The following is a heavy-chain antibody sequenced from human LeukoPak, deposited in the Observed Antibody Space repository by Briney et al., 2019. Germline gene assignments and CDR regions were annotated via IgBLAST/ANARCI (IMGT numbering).Heavy chain of an antibody. D-gene: IGHD5-24*01. J-gene: IGHJ4*02. V-gene: IGHV3-21*01. CDR3: ARDGDGYNLDY. Sequence: AGGSLRLSCAASGFTFRTSSMSWVRQAPGMGLEWVSSITSSGNYIYYADSVKGRFTISRDNAKNSLYLQMNSLRAEDTAVYYCARDGDGYNLDYWGQGILVTVSS. CDR1: GFTFRTSS. CDR2: ITSSGNYI.